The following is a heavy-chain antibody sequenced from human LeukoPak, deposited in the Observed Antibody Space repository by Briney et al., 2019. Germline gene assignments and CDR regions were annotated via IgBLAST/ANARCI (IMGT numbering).Heavy chain of an antibody. CDR1: GFTFGDYA. Sequence: GGSLRLFCTASGFTFGDYAMSWVRQAPGKGLEWVSAISGSGGSTYYADSVKGRFTISRDNSKNTLYLQMNSLRAEDTAVYYCAKGYCSSTSCSTYYRNFDYWGQGTLVTVSS. V-gene: IGHV3-23*01. CDR2: ISGSGGST. D-gene: IGHD2-2*01. CDR3: AKGYCSSTSCSTYYRNFDY. J-gene: IGHJ4*02.